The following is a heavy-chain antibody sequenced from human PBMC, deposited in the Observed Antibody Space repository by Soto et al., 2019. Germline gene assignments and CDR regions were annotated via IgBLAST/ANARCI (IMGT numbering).Heavy chain of an antibody. CDR1: GGSISSGGYS. CDR3: AREKVATIGWFDP. CDR2: IYHSGST. D-gene: IGHD5-12*01. V-gene: IGHV4-30-2*01. J-gene: IGHJ5*02. Sequence: SETLSLTCAVSGGSISSGGYSWSWIRQPPGKGLEWIGYIYHSGSTYYNPSLKSRVTVSVDRSKNQFSLKLSSVTAADTAVYYCAREKVATIGWFDPWGQGTLVTVSS.